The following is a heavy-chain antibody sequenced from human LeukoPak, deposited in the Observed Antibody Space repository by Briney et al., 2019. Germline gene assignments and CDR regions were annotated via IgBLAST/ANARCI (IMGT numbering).Heavy chain of an antibody. J-gene: IGHJ4*02. CDR1: GGSISSGGYS. D-gene: IGHD6-13*01. CDR3: ARLRIATAGGGY. Sequence: SQTLSLTCAVSGGSISSGGYSWSWIRQPPGKGLEWIGYIYHSGSTYYNPSLKSRVTISVDTSKNQFSLKLSSVTAADTAVYYCARLRIATAGGGYWGQGTLVTVSS. CDR2: IYHSGST. V-gene: IGHV4-30-2*03.